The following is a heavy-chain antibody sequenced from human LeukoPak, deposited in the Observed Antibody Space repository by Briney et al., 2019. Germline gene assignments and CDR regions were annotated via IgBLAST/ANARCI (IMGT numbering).Heavy chain of an antibody. D-gene: IGHD6-19*01. CDR2: ISAYNGNT. V-gene: IGHV1-18*01. J-gene: IGHJ4*02. Sequence: ASVKVSCKASGYTFTSYGTSWVRQAPGQGLEWVGWISAYNGNTNYAQKLQGRVTMTTDTSTSTAYMELRSLRSEDTAVYYCARARSGPKSQNFDYWGQGTLVTVSS. CDR3: ARARSGPKSQNFDY. CDR1: GYTFTSYG.